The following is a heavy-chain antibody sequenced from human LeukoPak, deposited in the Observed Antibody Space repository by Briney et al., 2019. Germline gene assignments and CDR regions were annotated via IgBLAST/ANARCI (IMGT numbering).Heavy chain of an antibody. CDR2: IIPIFGTA. J-gene: IGHJ4*02. V-gene: IGHV1-69*13. D-gene: IGHD4-17*01. CDR1: GGTFSSYA. Sequence: SVKVSCKASGGTFSSYAISWVRQAPGQGLEWMGGIIPIFGTANYAQKFQGRVTITADESTSTAYMELSSLRSEDTAVYYCARVTVTTYPPNWGGLDYWGQGTLVTVSS. CDR3: ARVTVTTYPPNWGGLDY.